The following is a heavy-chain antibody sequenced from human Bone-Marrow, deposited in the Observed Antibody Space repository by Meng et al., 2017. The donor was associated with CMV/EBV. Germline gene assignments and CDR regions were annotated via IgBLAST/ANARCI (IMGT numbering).Heavy chain of an antibody. CDR3: ARDGKYSRDWYAFDY. Sequence: SCAASGFTFSSYGVHWVRQAPGKGLEWVAFISYDGTNIYYADSVRGRFTISRDNSKNTLPVQMNSLRAEDTAVYYCARDGKYSRDWYAFDYWGRGTLVTVSS. J-gene: IGHJ4*02. CDR2: ISYDGTNI. D-gene: IGHD6-19*01. CDR1: GFTFSSYG. V-gene: IGHV3-30-3*01.